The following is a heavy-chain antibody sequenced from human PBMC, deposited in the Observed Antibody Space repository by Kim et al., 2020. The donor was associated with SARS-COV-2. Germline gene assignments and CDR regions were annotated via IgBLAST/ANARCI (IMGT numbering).Heavy chain of an antibody. CDR2: ST. J-gene: IGHJ4*02. CDR3: ARARGDGFDY. Sequence: STNSNPSLKSRVTISVDTSKNQFSLKLSSVTAADTAVYYCARARGDGFDYWGQGTLVTFSS. D-gene: IGHD3-3*01. V-gene: IGHV4-59*01.